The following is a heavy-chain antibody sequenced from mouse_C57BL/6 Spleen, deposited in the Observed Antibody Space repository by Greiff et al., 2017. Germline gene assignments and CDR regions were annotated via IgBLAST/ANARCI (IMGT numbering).Heavy chain of an antibody. J-gene: IGHJ3*01. V-gene: IGHV3-1*01. CDR2: ISYSGST. D-gene: IGHD2-3*01. Sequence: QSGPGMVKPSQSLSLTCTVTGYSITSGYDWHWIRHFPGNKLEWMGYISYSGSTNYNPSLKSRISITHDTSKNHFFLKLNSVTTEDTATYYCASRWISWFAYWGQGTLVTVSA. CDR3: ASRWISWFAY. CDR1: GYSITSGYD.